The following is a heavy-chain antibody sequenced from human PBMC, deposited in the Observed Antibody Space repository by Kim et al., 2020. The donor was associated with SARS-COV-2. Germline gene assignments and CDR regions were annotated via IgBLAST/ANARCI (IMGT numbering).Heavy chain of an antibody. Sequence: SETLSLTCTVSGGSISSSSYYWGWIRQPPGKGLEWIGSIYYSGSTYYNPSLKSRVTISVDTSKNQFSLKLSSVTAADTAVYYCARRFSDGEYGSGNFDYWGQGTLVTVSS. J-gene: IGHJ4*02. V-gene: IGHV4-39*01. CDR2: IYYSGST. D-gene: IGHD3-10*01. CDR1: GGSISSSSYY. CDR3: ARRFSDGEYGSGNFDY.